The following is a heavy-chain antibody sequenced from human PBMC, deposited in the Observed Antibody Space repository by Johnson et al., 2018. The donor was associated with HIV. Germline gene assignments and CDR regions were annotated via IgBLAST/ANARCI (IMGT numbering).Heavy chain of an antibody. J-gene: IGHJ3*02. CDR2: ISFDGSNK. CDR3: VLMGWNAFDI. D-gene: IGHD6-19*01. V-gene: IGHV3-30-3*01. CDR1: GFTFSNYA. Sequence: QVQLMESGGGVVQPGRSLRLSCAASGFTFSNYAMHWVRQAAGKGLEWVAVISFDGSNKYYAESVKGRFTISRDNSKKTLYLQMNSLRAEDTAVYYCVLMGWNAFDIWGLGTMVTVSS.